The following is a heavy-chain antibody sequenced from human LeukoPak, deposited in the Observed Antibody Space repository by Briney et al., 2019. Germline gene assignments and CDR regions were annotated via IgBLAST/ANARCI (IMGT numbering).Heavy chain of an antibody. Sequence: SETLSLTCAVYGGSFSGYYWSWIRQPPGKGLEWIGEINHSGSTNYNPSLKSRVTISVDTSKNQFSLKLSSVTAADTAVYYCARVRAGGNSAYNWFDPWGQGTLVTVSS. CDR2: INHSGST. V-gene: IGHV4-34*01. J-gene: IGHJ5*02. D-gene: IGHD4-23*01. CDR1: GGSFSGYY. CDR3: ARVRAGGNSAYNWFDP.